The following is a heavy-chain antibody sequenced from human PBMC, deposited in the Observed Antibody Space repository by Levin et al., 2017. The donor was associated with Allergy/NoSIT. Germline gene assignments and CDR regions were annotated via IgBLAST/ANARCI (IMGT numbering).Heavy chain of an antibody. J-gene: IGHJ6*03. CDR3: ARVRSTSWYPVDYYYMDG. CDR1: GGSFSGYY. V-gene: IGHV4-34*01. D-gene: IGHD2-2*01. CDR2: INHSGST. Sequence: PSETLSLTCAVYGGSFSGYYWSWIRQPPGKGLEWIGEINHSGSTNYNPSLKSRVTISVDTSKNQFSLKLSSVTAADTAVYYCARVRSTSWYPVDYYYMDGWGKGTTVTVSS.